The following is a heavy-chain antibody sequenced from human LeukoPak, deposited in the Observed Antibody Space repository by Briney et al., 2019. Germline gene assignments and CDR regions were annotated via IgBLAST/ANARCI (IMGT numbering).Heavy chain of an antibody. CDR3: AIGVVRGVITSPHYYMDV. V-gene: IGHV1-24*01. CDR2: FDPEDGET. J-gene: IGHJ6*03. D-gene: IGHD3-10*01. Sequence: ASVKVSCKVSGYTLTELSMHWVRQAPGKGLEWMGGFDPEDGETIYAQKFQGRVTITTDESTSTAYMELSSLRSEDTAVYYCAIGVVRGVITSPHYYMDVWGKGTTVTVSS. CDR1: GYTLTELS.